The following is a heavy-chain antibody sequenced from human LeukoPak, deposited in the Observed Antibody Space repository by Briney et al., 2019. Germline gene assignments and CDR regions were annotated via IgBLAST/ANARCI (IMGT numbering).Heavy chain of an antibody. CDR2: ISSSGSTI. Sequence: PGGSLRLSCAASGFTFSSYSMNWVRQAPGKGLEWVSYISSSGSTIYYADSVKGRFTISRDNAKNSLYLQMNSLRAEDTAVYYCARGIAARPIGDYWGQGTLVTVSS. J-gene: IGHJ4*02. V-gene: IGHV3-48*04. CDR1: GFTFSSYS. D-gene: IGHD6-6*01. CDR3: ARGIAARPIGDY.